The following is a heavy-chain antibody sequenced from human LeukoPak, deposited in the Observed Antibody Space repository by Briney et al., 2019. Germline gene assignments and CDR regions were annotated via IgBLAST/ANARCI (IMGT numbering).Heavy chain of an antibody. CDR1: GYTFTGYY. CDR2: INPNSGGT. Sequence: ASVKVSCKASGYTFTGYYMHWVRQAPGQGLEWMGWINPNSGGTNYAQKFQGRVTMTRDTSISTAYMELSRLRSDDTAVYYWSRASVLAAGSDYWGQGTLVTVSS. CDR3: SRASVLAAGSDY. V-gene: IGHV1-2*02. D-gene: IGHD6-13*01. J-gene: IGHJ4*02.